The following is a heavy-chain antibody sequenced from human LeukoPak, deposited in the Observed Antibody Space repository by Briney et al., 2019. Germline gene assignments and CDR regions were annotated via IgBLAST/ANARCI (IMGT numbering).Heavy chain of an antibody. J-gene: IGHJ5*02. Sequence: ASVKVSCKASGYTFTSYYMHWVRQAPGQGLEWMGIINPSGGRTIYAQKFQGRLTMTRDTSTSTVYMELSSLRSEDTAVYYCAILRYNWNNLDPWGQGTLVTVSS. V-gene: IGHV1-46*01. D-gene: IGHD1-1*01. CDR2: INPSGGRT. CDR1: GYTFTSYY. CDR3: AILRYNWNNLDP.